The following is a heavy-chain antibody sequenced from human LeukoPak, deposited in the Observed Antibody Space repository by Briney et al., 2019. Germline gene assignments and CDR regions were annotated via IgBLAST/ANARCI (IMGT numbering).Heavy chain of an antibody. V-gene: IGHV1-2*02. CDR1: GYTFTDYY. D-gene: IGHD6-13*01. Sequence: ASVKVSCKASGYTFTDYYVHWVRQAPGQGLEWMGWINPNSGGTNYAQKFQGRVTMTRDTSISTAYMELSRLRSDDTAVYYCARDGGLRLAAAGTNGYWGQGTLVAVSS. CDR2: INPNSGGT. J-gene: IGHJ4*02. CDR3: ARDGGLRLAAAGTNGY.